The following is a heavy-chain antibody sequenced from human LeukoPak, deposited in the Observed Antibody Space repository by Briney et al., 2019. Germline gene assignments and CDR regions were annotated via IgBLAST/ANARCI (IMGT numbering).Heavy chain of an antibody. Sequence: PGGSLRLSCAASGFTFSSYWMSWVRQAPGKGLEWVANIKQDGSEKYYVDSVKGRFTISRDNAKNSLYLQMNSLRAEDTAVYYCAREDTVTTYYYFDYWGQGTLVTVSS. V-gene: IGHV3-7*01. CDR2: IKQDGSEK. CDR3: AREDTVTTYYYFDY. J-gene: IGHJ4*02. D-gene: IGHD4-11*01. CDR1: GFTFSSYW.